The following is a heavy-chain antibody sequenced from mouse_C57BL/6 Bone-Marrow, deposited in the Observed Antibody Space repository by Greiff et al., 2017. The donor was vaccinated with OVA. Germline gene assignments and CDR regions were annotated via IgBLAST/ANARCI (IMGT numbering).Heavy chain of an antibody. CDR1: GYTFTDYN. Sequence: VQLQQSGPELVKPGASVKMSCKASGYTFTDYNMHWVKQSHGKSLEWIGYINPNNGGTNYNQTFKGKATLTVNKSSSTAYMGLRSLTSEDSAVYYCAKCGSSGCPMDYWGQGTSVTVSS. J-gene: IGHJ4*01. V-gene: IGHV1-22*01. CDR3: AKCGSSGCPMDY. D-gene: IGHD3-2*02. CDR2: INPNNGGT.